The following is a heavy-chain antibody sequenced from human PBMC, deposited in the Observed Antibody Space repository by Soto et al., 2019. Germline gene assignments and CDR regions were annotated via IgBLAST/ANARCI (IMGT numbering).Heavy chain of an antibody. CDR1: GGSFSGYY. Sequence: TLSLTCSVYGGSFSGYYWSWIRQPPGKGLEWIGEINHSGSTNYNPSLKSRVTISVDTSKNQFSLKLSSVTAADTAVYYCARGPKGHRIAAAGTRYYYYMDVWGKGTTVTVSS. CDR3: ARGPKGHRIAAAGTRYYYYMDV. J-gene: IGHJ6*03. D-gene: IGHD6-13*01. CDR2: INHSGST. V-gene: IGHV4-34*01.